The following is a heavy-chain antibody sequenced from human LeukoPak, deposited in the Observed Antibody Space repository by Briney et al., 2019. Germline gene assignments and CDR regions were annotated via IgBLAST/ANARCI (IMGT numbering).Heavy chain of an antibody. J-gene: IGHJ4*02. CDR2: IYHNGST. D-gene: IGHD5-12*01. V-gene: IGHV4-39*07. Sequence: SETLSLTCTVSGGSISSSSYYWGWIRQPPGKGLEWIGSIYHNGSTYYNPSLKSRVTISVDTSKNQFSLKLSSVTAADTAVYYCAREGGGYSGYDFGPPGYWGQGTLVTVSS. CDR3: AREGGGYSGYDFGPPGY. CDR1: GGSISSSSYY.